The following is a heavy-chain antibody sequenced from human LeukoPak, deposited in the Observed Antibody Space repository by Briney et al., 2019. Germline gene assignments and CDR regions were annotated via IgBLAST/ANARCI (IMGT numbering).Heavy chain of an antibody. Sequence: SETLSLTCTVSGGSISSTTYYWGWIRPRPGKGLEWIGSIYYSGSTYYNPSLKSRVTVSVDTSKNQFSLNLSSVTAADTAVYYCVRGSTLRHYQYWGQGTLVTVSS. D-gene: IGHD3-16*01. J-gene: IGHJ4*02. V-gene: IGHV4-39*01. CDR1: GGSISSTTYY. CDR3: VRGSTLRHYQY. CDR2: IYYSGST.